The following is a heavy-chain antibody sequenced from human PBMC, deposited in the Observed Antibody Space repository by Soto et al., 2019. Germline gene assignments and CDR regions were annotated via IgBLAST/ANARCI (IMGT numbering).Heavy chain of an antibody. CDR3: ARDFGHGYYLDY. D-gene: IGHD3-3*01. Sequence: GGSLRLSCAASGFTFSNYAINWVRQSPGKGLEWVSYITDSSDTVHYADSVRGRFTISRDNAESSLYLQMNSLRDEDTAVYFCARDFGHGYYLDYWGRGTLVTVSS. CDR1: GFTFSNYA. CDR2: ITDSSDTV. J-gene: IGHJ4*02. V-gene: IGHV3-48*02.